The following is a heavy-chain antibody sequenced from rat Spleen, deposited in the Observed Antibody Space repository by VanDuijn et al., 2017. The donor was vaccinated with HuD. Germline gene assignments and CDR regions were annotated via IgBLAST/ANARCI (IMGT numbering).Heavy chain of an antibody. V-gene: IGHV2-15*01. J-gene: IGHJ2*01. D-gene: IGHD1-6*01. CDR1: GFSLTSNS. CDR2: IWSGGNT. Sequence: QVQLKESGPGLVQPSQTLSLTCTVSGFSLTSNSVSWVRQPPGKGLEWMGAIWSGGNTDYNSLLKSRLSISRDTSKSQVFLEMNSLQTEDTATYYCARDHVYYGLPDYFDYWGQGVMVTVSS. CDR3: ARDHVYYGLPDYFDY.